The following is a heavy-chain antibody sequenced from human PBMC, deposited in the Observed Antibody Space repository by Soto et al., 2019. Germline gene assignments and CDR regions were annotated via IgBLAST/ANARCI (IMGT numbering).Heavy chain of an antibody. Sequence: ASVKVSCKASGYTFTSYAMHWVRQAPGQRLEWMGWINAGNGNTKYSQKFQGRVTITRDTSASTAYMELSSLRSEDTAVYYCALRIAAAGSFDYWGQGTLVTVSS. J-gene: IGHJ4*02. V-gene: IGHV1-3*01. CDR2: INAGNGNT. D-gene: IGHD6-13*01. CDR1: GYTFTSYA. CDR3: ALRIAAAGSFDY.